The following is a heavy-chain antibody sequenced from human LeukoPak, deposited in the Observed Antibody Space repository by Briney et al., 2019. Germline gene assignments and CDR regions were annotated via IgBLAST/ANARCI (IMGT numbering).Heavy chain of an antibody. D-gene: IGHD6-13*01. CDR3: ARESIAAAGKSRFDY. CDR2: MSSSGGRT. CDR1: GFTFSSYA. V-gene: IGHV3-23*01. J-gene: IGHJ4*02. Sequence: PGGSLRLSCGASGFTFSSYAMSWVRQAPGKGLEWVSGMSSSGGRTYYADSVKGRFTISRDNSKNTLYLQMNSLRAEDTAVYYCARESIAAAGKSRFDYWGQGTLVTVSS.